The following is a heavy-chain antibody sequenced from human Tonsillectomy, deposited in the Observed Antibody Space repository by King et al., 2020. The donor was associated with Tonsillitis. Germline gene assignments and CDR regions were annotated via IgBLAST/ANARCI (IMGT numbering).Heavy chain of an antibody. J-gene: IGHJ3*02. CDR3: AKLPTVARGAFDI. CDR2: HSGSGGST. CDR1: GFTFSSYA. D-gene: IGHD4-23*01. V-gene: IGHV3-23*04. Sequence: VQLVESGGGLVQPGGSLRLSCAASGFTFSSYAMSGVRQAPGKGLEWVSAHSGSGGSTFYADSVKGRFTISRDNSKNTLYLQMNSLRAEDTAVYYCAKLPTVARGAFDIWGQGTMVTVSS.